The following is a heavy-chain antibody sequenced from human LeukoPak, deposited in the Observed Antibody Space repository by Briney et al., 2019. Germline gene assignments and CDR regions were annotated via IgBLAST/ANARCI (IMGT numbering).Heavy chain of an antibody. CDR1: GYTFTDYY. CDR2: INPNSGDT. J-gene: IGHJ4*02. CDR3: ASISEVWSGYYTVHFDY. Sequence: ASVKVSCKASGYTFTDYYIHWVRQAPGQGLEWMGRINPNSGDTNYAQKFQGRVTMTRDTSISTAYMELRRLRSDDTAVYYCASISEVWSGYYTVHFDYWGQGTLVTVSS. V-gene: IGHV1-2*02. D-gene: IGHD3-3*01.